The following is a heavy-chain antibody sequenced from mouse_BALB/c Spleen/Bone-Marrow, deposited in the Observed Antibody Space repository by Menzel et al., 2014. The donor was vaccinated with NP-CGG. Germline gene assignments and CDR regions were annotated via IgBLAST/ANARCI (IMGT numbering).Heavy chain of an antibody. CDR2: ISYSGST. CDR1: GDSITSGY. D-gene: IGHD2-4*01. J-gene: IGHJ2*01. V-gene: IGHV3-8*02. Sequence: EVNLVESGPSLVKPSQPLSLTCSVTGDSITSGYWNWIRKFPGNKLEYMGYISYSGSTYYNPSLKSRISITRDTSKNQYYLQLNSVTIEDTATYYCARYKGYYDHDGDYFDYWGQGTTLTVSS. CDR3: ARYKGYYDHDGDYFDY.